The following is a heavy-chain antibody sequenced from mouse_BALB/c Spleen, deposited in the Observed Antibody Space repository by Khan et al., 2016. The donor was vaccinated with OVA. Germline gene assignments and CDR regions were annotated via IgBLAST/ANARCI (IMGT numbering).Heavy chain of an antibody. CDR3: TRSDRYDGRFPY. J-gene: IGHJ3*01. CDR2: VNPNNGGT. Sequence: VRLQQSGPDLVKPGASVKIPCKASGYTFTDYNIDWVKQSYGRSLEWIGDVNPNNGGTIYNQKFKGKATLTVDKSSSTAYMELRSLTSEDTAVYYCTRSDRYDGRFPYWGQGTLVTVAA. CDR1: GYTFTDYN. V-gene: IGHV1-18*01. D-gene: IGHD2-14*01.